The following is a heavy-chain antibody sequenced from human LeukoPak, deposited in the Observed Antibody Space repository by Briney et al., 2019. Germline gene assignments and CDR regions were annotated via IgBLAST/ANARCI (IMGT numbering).Heavy chain of an antibody. Sequence: LETLSLTCTVSGGSISSYYWSWIRQPPGKGLEWIGYIYHSGSTNYNPSLKSRVTISVDTSKNQFSLKLNSVTAADTAVYYCARGNCSGGRCYTDAFDLWGQGTMVTVFS. CDR1: GGSISSYY. CDR3: ARGNCSGGRCYTDAFDL. V-gene: IGHV4-59*01. J-gene: IGHJ3*01. D-gene: IGHD2-15*01. CDR2: IYHSGST.